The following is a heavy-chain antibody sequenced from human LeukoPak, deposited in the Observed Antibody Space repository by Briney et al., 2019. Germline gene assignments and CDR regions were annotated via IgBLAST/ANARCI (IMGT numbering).Heavy chain of an antibody. V-gene: IGHV3-23*01. Sequence: GGSLRLSCAASGFTFSSYAMCWVRQAPGKGLQWVSSITSSGDNTYYADSVKGRFTISRDNTKSTLHLQVNSLRAEDTAVYYCGRGSSCNYDTWGQGTLVTVFS. D-gene: IGHD2/OR15-2a*01. J-gene: IGHJ5*02. CDR1: GFTFSSYA. CDR2: ITSSGDNT. CDR3: GRGSSCNYDT.